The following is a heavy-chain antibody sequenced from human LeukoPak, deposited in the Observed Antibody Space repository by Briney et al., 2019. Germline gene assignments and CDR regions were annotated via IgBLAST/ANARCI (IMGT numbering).Heavy chain of an antibody. CDR2: MNQDGSEK. CDR3: ARDGAARGSGSFGD. D-gene: IGHD3-10*01. J-gene: IGHJ4*02. CDR1: GFTFSDYY. V-gene: IGHV3-7*01. Sequence: GGSLRLSCAASGFTFSDYYMSWVRQAPGKGLEWVANMNQDGSEKYYVDSVKGRFTISRDNAKNLLYLQVSSLRVEDTAVYYCARDGAARGSGSFGDWGQGTLVTVSS.